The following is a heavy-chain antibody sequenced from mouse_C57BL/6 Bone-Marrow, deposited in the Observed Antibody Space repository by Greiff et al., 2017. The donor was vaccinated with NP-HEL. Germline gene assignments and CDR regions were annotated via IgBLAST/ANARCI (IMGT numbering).Heavy chain of an antibody. Sequence: VQLQQSGPELVKPGASVKISCKASGYSFTDYNMNWVKQSNGKSLEWIGVINPNYGTTSYNPKFKGKATLPVDQSSSTAYMQLNSLTSEDSAVYYSARKGTTVVAMKDWYFHVWGTGTTVTVSS. CDR2: INPNYGTT. V-gene: IGHV1-39*01. J-gene: IGHJ1*03. CDR3: ARKGTTVVAMKDWYFHV. CDR1: GYSFTDYN. D-gene: IGHD1-1*01.